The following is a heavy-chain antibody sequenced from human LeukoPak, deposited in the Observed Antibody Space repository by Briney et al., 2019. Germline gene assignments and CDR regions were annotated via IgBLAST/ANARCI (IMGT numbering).Heavy chain of an antibody. Sequence: GGSLRLSCAGSGFTFRGYGMHWFRQTPGKGLEWVAVIPYDGSRAFYADSAKGRFTIPRDNSKNTMYVEMDDLRSGDTDVYYCTRYTNDHFDYWGQGTLVTVSS. CDR1: GFTFRGYG. V-gene: IGHV3-33*01. J-gene: IGHJ4*02. D-gene: IGHD2-2*02. CDR2: IPYDGSRA. CDR3: TRYTNDHFDY.